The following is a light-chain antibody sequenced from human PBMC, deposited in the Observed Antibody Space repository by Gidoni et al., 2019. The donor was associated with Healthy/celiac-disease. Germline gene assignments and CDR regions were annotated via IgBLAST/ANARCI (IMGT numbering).Light chain of an antibody. J-gene: IGKJ5*01. CDR3: QQRSNWPPA. Sequence: EIVLTQSPATLSLSPGERATLSCRASQSLSSYLAWYQQKPGQAPRLLIYDASSRATGIPARFSGSGSGTDFTLTISSLEPEDFAVYYCQQRSNWPPAFGQGTQLEIK. CDR2: DAS. CDR1: QSLSSY. V-gene: IGKV3-11*01.